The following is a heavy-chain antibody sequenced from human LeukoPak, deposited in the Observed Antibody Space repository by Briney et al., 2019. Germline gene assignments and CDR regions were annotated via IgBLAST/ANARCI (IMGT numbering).Heavy chain of an antibody. CDR3: ARDYGLRYSRAPFDY. V-gene: IGHV3-20*01. D-gene: IGHD5-18*01. J-gene: IGHJ4*02. CDR2: LNCSGGST. CDR1: GFKFEDYG. Sequence: PGGSLRLSCAASGFKFEDYGVRWARHAPGKGLEWVSDLNCSGGSTVYADSDKGRITLSRDNDNNSLYLQMNSLRAEDTAFYHCARDYGLRYSRAPFDYWGKGTLVTVSS.